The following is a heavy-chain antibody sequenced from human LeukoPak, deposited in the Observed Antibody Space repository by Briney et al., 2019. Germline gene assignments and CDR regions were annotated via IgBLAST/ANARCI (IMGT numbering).Heavy chain of an antibody. J-gene: IGHJ4*02. CDR2: INPNSGGT. CDR3: ARERVSSGWYFDY. CDR1: GYTFTGYY. D-gene: IGHD6-19*01. V-gene: IGHV1-2*02. Sequence: ASVKVSCKASGYTFTGYYMHWVRQAPGQGLEWMGWINPNSGGTNYAQKLQGRVTMTTDTSTSTAYMELRSLRSDDTAVYYCARERVSSGWYFDYWGQGTLVTVSS.